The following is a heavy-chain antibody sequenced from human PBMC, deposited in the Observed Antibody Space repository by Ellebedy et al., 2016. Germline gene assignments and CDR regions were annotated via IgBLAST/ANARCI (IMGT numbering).Heavy chain of an antibody. CDR2: IIPIFRTA. D-gene: IGHD6-25*01. CDR1: GGTFSSYA. CDR3: ARPSPAGDFDY. J-gene: IGHJ4*02. V-gene: IGHV1-69*05. Sequence: SVKVSXXASGGTFSSYAISWVRQAPGQGLEWMGGIIPIFRTANYAQKFQGRVTMTRDTSTSTVYMELSSLRSEDTAVYYCARPSPAGDFDYWGQGTLVTVSS.